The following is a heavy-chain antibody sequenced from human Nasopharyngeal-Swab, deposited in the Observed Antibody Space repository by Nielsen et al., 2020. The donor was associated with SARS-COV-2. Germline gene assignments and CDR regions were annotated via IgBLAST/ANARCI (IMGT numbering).Heavy chain of an antibody. D-gene: IGHD3-16*02. CDR3: ARDQLDHPYDYVWGTYRYTYFDY. V-gene: IGHV3-7*01. J-gene: IGHJ4*02. CDR2: IKQDGSEK. Sequence: GGSLRLPCAASGFTFSSYWMSWVRQAPGKGLEWVATIKQDGSEKYSVDSVKGRFTISRDNAKNSLYLQMNSLRAEDTAVYYCARDQLDHPYDYVWGTYRYTYFDYWGQGTLVTVSS. CDR1: GFTFSSYW.